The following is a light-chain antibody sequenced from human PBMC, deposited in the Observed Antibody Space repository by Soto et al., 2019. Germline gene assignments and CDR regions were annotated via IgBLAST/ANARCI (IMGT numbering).Light chain of an antibody. CDR3: QQVNNYPLT. CDR1: QALSSY. Sequence: IQSTQSPSSLSASVGDRVTITCRASQALSSYLAWYQQKPGKAPKLLIYAASTLQSGVPSRFSGSESGTDFTLTISSLQPEDFGTYYCQQVNNYPLTFGGGTRWIS. J-gene: IGKJ4*01. V-gene: IGKV1-9*01. CDR2: AAS.